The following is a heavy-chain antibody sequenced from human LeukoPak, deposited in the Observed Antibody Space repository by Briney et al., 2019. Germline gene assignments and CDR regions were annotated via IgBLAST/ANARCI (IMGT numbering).Heavy chain of an antibody. V-gene: IGHV3-15*01. CDR2: IKSKTNGETR. J-gene: IGHJ4*02. D-gene: IGHD2-21*02. CDR1: GFTLSTAW. CDR3: TTDLEGAVVTAIRDFDY. Sequence: GGSLRLSCAASGFTLSTAWMNWVRQAPGKGLEWVGLIKSKTNGETRDYAAPVKGRFTISRDDSDNTLYLQMNSLKTEDTAVYYCTTDLEGAVVTAIRDFDYWGQGTLVTVSS.